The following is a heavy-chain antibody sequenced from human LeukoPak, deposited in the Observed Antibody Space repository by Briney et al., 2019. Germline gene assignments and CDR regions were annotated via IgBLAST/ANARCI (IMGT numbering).Heavy chain of an antibody. CDR1: GNTFAGYY. Sequence: HEASVSVSCKASGNTFAGYYVHWVRQAPGQGLEWMGWINTHSGATNYAQHFQGRVTMTTDTSVTTAYMDLDGLKSDDAAVYFCARGPIGGLRKGFDIWGQGTLVTVSS. V-gene: IGHV1-2*02. J-gene: IGHJ4*02. CDR3: ARGPIGGLRKGFDI. CDR2: INTHSGAT. D-gene: IGHD1-26*01.